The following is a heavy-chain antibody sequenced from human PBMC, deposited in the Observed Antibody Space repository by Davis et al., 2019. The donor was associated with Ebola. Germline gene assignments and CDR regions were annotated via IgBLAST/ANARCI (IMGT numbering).Heavy chain of an antibody. V-gene: IGHV1-2*02. J-gene: IGHJ6*03. D-gene: IGHD3-22*01. CDR3: ARLVSDSSGYPVRNYYYYMDV. CDR1: GYTFTGYY. CDR2: INPNNGGT. Sequence: ASVPVSCKASGYTFTGYYMHWVRQAPGQGLEWMGWINPNNGGTNYAQKFQGRVTMTRDTSISTAYMELSRLRSDDTAVYYCARLVSDSSGYPVRNYYYYMDVWGKGTTVTVSS.